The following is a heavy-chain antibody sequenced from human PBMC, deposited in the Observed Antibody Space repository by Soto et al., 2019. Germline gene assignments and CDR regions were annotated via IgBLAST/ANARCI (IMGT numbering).Heavy chain of an antibody. CDR1: GFTFSNYA. J-gene: IGHJ4*02. D-gene: IGHD3-10*01. CDR3: AKGGQSYDY. Sequence: VGSLRLSCAASGFTFSNYAMSWVRQAPGKGLEWVSAISASVGSTYYTDSVKGRFTISRDNSKNTLYLQMNSLRAEDTAVYYCAKGGQSYDYWGQGTLVTVSS. V-gene: IGHV3-23*01. CDR2: ISASVGST.